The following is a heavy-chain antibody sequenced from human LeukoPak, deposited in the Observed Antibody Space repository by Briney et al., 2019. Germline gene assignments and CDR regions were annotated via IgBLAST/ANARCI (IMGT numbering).Heavy chain of an antibody. CDR3: ARGLAVAGTMEYFQH. J-gene: IGHJ1*01. CDR2: INHSGST. Sequence: SETLSLTCAVYGGSFSGYYWSWIRQPPGKGLEWIGEINHSGSTNYNPSLKSRVTISVDTSKNQFSLKLSSMTAADTAVYYCARGLAVAGTMEYFQHWGQGTLVTVSS. CDR1: GGSFSGYY. V-gene: IGHV4-34*01. D-gene: IGHD6-19*01.